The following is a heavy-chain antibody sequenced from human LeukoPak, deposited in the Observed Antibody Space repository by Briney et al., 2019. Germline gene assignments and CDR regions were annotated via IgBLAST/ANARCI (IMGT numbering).Heavy chain of an antibody. D-gene: IGHD1-26*01. CDR3: ARGQPLVGATNFDY. CDR2: TYYRSKWYN. J-gene: IGHJ4*02. Sequence: SQTLSLTCAISGDTVSSKIAAWNWIRQSPSRGLEWLGRTYYRSKWYNDYAVSVKGRITISPDTSKNQFSLQLKFVTPEDTAVYYCARGQPLVGATNFDYWGQGTLVTVSS. V-gene: IGHV6-1*01. CDR1: GDTVSSKIAA.